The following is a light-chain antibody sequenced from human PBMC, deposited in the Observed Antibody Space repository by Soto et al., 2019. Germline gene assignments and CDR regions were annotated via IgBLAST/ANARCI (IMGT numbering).Light chain of an antibody. CDR3: QPYGGSPRT. CDR1: QSISQS. Sequence: VLTQYPGTLSLSPGERYTLSCMASQSISQSLAWYQQRPGQSPRLLIYDAYRRATGITDRFTGSGFGTDFTLTISRLAPEDLAVYYCQPYGGSPRTVGQVTQVEIK. CDR2: DAY. J-gene: IGKJ1*01. V-gene: IGKV3-20*01.